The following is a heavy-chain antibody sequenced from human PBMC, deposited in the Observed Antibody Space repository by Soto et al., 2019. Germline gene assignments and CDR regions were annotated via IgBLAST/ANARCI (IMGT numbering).Heavy chain of an antibody. CDR3: ATGGITGTTQDY. Sequence: PSETLSLTCTVSGGSISSYYWSWIRQPPGKGLEWIGYIYYSGSTNYNPSLKSRVTISVDTSKNQFSLKLSSVTAADTAVYYCATGGITGTTQDYWGQGTLVTVSS. CDR1: GGSISSYY. D-gene: IGHD1-7*01. CDR2: IYYSGST. J-gene: IGHJ4*02. V-gene: IGHV4-59*01.